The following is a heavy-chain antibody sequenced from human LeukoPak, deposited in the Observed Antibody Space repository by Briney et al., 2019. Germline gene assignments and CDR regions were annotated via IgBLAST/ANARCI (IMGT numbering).Heavy chain of an antibody. CDR2: ISWNSGTI. J-gene: IGHJ4*02. CDR3: AKDLYRGEDTAMVTFDY. D-gene: IGHD5-18*01. CDR1: GFTFDDYA. Sequence: GGSLRLSCAASGFTFDDYAMHWVRQAPGKVLEWVSSISWNSGTIGYADSVKGRFTISRDNAKNSLYLQMNSLRAEDMALYYCAKDLYRGEDTAMVTFDYWGQGTLVTVSS. V-gene: IGHV3-9*03.